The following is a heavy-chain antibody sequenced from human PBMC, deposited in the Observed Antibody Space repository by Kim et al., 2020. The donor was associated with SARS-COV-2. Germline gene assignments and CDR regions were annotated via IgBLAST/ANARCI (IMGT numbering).Heavy chain of an antibody. D-gene: IGHD3-9*01. CDR3: ARRMDVLRYFDWLSYFDY. V-gene: IGHV1-69*01. J-gene: IGHJ4*02. Sequence: QGRVTITADESTSTAYMELSSLRSEDTAVYYCARRMDVLRYFDWLSYFDYWGQGTLVTVSS.